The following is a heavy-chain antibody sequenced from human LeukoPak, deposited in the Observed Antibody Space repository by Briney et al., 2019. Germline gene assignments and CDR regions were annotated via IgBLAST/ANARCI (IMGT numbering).Heavy chain of an antibody. CDR2: ISSSSSYI. D-gene: IGHD2-15*01. Sequence: GGSLRLSCAASGFTFSSYSMNWVRQAPGEGLEWVSSISSSSSYIYSAYSVKGRFTISGDNAKNLLYLQMNSLRAEDTAVYYCARDCSGGSCYFKYWGQGTLVTVSS. CDR3: ARDCSGGSCYFKY. V-gene: IGHV3-21*01. J-gene: IGHJ4*02. CDR1: GFTFSSYS.